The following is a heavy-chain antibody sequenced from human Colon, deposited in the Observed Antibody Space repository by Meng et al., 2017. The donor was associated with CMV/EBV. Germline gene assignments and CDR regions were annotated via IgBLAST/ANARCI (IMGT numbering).Heavy chain of an antibody. CDR1: GFTFNKYD. D-gene: IGHD2-15*01. J-gene: IGHJ6*02. CDR2: IGGGGVNP. CDR3: ARLDYCDDTSCYSHRGMDV. V-gene: IGHV3-23*01. Sequence: GGSLRLSCSASGFTFNKYDMSWVRQAPGKGLEWVASIGGGGVNPYYSDAAEPRFTISRDNPSNTLYPQMNDLRAEDTAVYYCARLDYCDDTSCYSHRGMDVWGQGTSVTVSS.